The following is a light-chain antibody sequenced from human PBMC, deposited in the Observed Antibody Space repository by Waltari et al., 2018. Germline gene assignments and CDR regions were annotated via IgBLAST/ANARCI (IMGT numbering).Light chain of an antibody. CDR1: QSVNSRY. CDR3: QQYGSSPPTG. V-gene: IGKV3-20*01. CDR2: GAS. J-gene: IGKJ3*01. Sequence: EIVLTQSPRPLSLSPRGRATLSCRASQSVNSRYLDWYQQKSGQAPRLLIHGASSSATGIPDRFSGSGSGTDFTLTISRLEPEDFAVYYCQQYGSSPPTGFGPGTKLDIK.